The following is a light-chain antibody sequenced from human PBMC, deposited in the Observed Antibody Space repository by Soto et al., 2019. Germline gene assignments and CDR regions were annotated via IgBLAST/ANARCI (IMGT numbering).Light chain of an antibody. J-gene: IGKJ3*01. V-gene: IGKV1-27*01. CDR3: QKYNSAPLT. Sequence: DIPMTQSPSSLSASVGDRVIITCRASQGISNFLAWYQQKPGKVPKVLIYAASDLQSGVPSRFSGSGSGTDFTLTISSLQPEDVATYYCQKYNSAPLTFGPGTKVDIK. CDR1: QGISNF. CDR2: AAS.